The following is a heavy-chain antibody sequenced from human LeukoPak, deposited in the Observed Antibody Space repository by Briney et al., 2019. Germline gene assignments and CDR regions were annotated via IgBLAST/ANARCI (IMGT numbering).Heavy chain of an antibody. D-gene: IGHD6-13*01. CDR3: ARGSSSWEYHFDY. Sequence: ASVKVSCKASGYTFTGYYMHWVRQAPGQGPEWMGWINPNSGGTNYAQKFQGRVTMTRDTSISTAYMELSRLRSDDTAVYYCARGSSSWEYHFDYWGQGTLVTVSS. CDR2: INPNSGGT. V-gene: IGHV1-2*02. J-gene: IGHJ4*02. CDR1: GYTFTGYY.